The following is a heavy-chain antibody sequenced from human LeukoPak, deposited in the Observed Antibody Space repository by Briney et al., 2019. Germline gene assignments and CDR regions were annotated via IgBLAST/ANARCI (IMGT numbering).Heavy chain of an antibody. CDR3: AGSPIGYGMDV. V-gene: IGHV4-39*01. CDR2: IYYSGST. J-gene: IGHJ6*02. CDR1: GDSISSGSYF. Sequence: KTSETLSLTCTVSGDSISSGSYFWGWIRQPPGKSLEWIGNIYYSGSTYYNPSLKSRVTISLDTSKSQFYLKLNSVTAADTAVYYCAGSPIGYGMDVWGQGTTVTVSS.